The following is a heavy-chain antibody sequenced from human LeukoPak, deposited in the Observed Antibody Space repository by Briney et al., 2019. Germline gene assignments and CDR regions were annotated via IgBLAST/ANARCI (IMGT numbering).Heavy chain of an antibody. CDR2: INSSGYTI. CDR1: GFTFRSYG. V-gene: IGHV3-48*01. Sequence: GGSLRLSCAASGFTFRSYGMTWVRQAPGKGLEWVSYINSSGYTIYYADSVKGRFTISRDNSKNTLYLQMNSLRAEDTAVYYCARRAGDYSHPYDYWGQGTLVTVSS. CDR3: ARRAGDYSHPYDY. D-gene: IGHD3-22*01. J-gene: IGHJ4*02.